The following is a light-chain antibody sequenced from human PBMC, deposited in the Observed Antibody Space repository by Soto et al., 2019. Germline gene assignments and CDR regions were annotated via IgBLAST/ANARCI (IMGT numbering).Light chain of an antibody. Sequence: EIVLTQSPGTLSLSPGERATLSCRASQSVSSHLAWYQQKPGQAPRLLIYGASSRATGIPDRFNGSGSGTDFTLIIRRLEPEDFAVYYCQQYGNSPLTFGQGTRLE. CDR3: QQYGNSPLT. CDR1: QSVSSH. V-gene: IGKV3-20*01. J-gene: IGKJ5*01. CDR2: GAS.